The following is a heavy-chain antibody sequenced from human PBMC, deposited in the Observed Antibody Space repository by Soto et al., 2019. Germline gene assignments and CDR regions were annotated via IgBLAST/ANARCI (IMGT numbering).Heavy chain of an antibody. CDR1: GFTFSSYG. D-gene: IGHD2-15*01. CDR3: AKIRANIVVVVAATPDDAFDI. CDR2: ISYDGSNK. Sequence: QVQLVESGGGVVQPGRSLRLSCAASGFTFSSYGMHWVRQAPGKGLEWVAVISYDGSNKYYADSVKGRFTISRDNSKNTLYQQMNSLRAEDTAVYYCAKIRANIVVVVAATPDDAFDIWGQGTMVTVSS. J-gene: IGHJ3*02. V-gene: IGHV3-30*18.